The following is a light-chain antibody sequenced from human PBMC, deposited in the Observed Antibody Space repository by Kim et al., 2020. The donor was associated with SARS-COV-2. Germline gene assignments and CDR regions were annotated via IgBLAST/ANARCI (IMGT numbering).Light chain of an antibody. J-gene: IGLJ2*01. CDR1: RYTSGSNL. Sequence: GRRVTFACSGSRYTSGSNLVSWYLHLPGTAPKRLIYGGNQRPSGVPDRFSGSQSGTAASLVISGLRSEDEADYYCASWDDNLSGFLFGGGTQLTVL. V-gene: IGLV1-47*01. CDR3: ASWDDNLSGFL. CDR2: GGN.